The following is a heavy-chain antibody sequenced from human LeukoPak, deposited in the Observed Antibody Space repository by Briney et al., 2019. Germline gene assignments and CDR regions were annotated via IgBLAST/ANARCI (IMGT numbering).Heavy chain of an antibody. Sequence: GGSLRLSCAPSGFTFSSHWMTWVRQAPGRGLEWVANIKEDGSETFYGDSVKGRCTISRDNAENSLNLQMNSLRPEDTAMYYCARPLFGSISPGYWGQGTLVTVSS. CDR1: GFTFSSHW. CDR3: ARPLFGSISPGY. CDR2: IKEDGSET. D-gene: IGHD3-3*02. V-gene: IGHV3-7*01. J-gene: IGHJ4*02.